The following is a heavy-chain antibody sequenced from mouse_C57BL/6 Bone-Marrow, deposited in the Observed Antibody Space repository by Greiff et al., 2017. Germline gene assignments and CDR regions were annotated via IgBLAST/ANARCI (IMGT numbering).Heavy chain of an antibody. D-gene: IGHD1-1*02. V-gene: IGHV1-47*01. CDR2: FHPNNDNT. CDR3: ARGGSYGGYYFDD. J-gene: IGHJ2*01. CDR1: GYTFTTYP. Sequence: QVQLQQSGAELVKPGASVKMSCKASGYTFTTYPIEWMKQNHEKSLEWIGNFHPNNDNTKYNEKFKGKATLTVEKSSSTVYMELSRLTSDDSAVYYCARGGSYGGYYFDDWGKGTTLTVSS.